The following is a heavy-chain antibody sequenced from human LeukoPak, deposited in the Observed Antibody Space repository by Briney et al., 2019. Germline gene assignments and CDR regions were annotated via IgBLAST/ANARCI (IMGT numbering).Heavy chain of an antibody. CDR3: ARESGYHGSGFDP. J-gene: IGHJ5*02. V-gene: IGHV3-9*01. CDR2: ISWNSGRI. CDR1: GFIFDDYA. Sequence: GGSLRLSCAASGFIFDDYAMHWVRQTPGKGLEWVSGISWNSGRIGYADSVKGRFTISRDNAKNTLYLQMNSLRDEDTAVYYCARESGYHGSGFDPWGQGTLVTVSS. D-gene: IGHD3-10*01.